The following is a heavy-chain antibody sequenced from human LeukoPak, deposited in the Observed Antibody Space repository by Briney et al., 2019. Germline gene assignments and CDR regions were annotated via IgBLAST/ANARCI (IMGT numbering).Heavy chain of an antibody. CDR3: AKESYDFWSGYYMDV. D-gene: IGHD3-3*01. CDR2: ISGSGGST. Sequence: GGSLRLSCAASGFTFSSYSMNWVRQAPGKGLEWVSAISGSGGSTYYADSVKGRFTISRDNSKNTLYLQMNSLRAEDTAVYYCAKESYDFWSGYYMDVWGKGTTVTVSS. CDR1: GFTFSSYS. J-gene: IGHJ6*03. V-gene: IGHV3-23*01.